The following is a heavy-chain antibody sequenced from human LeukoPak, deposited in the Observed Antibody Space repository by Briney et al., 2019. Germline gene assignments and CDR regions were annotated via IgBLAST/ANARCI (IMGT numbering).Heavy chain of an antibody. J-gene: IGHJ4*02. Sequence: GGSLRLSCSRSGFTYSNHYMHWVRQAVGKGREYFSSIGPNGSSTLYSSSVKGRFTISIDNSKNALYLQLTSLSLEDTALYYCVKDLTGTWSFDYWGQGTLVTVSS. CDR2: IGPNGSST. V-gene: IGHV3-64D*06. D-gene: IGHD3-9*01. CDR3: VKDLTGTWSFDY. CDR1: GFTYSNHY.